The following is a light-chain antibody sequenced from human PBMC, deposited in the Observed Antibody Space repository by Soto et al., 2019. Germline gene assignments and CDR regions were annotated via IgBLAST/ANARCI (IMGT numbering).Light chain of an antibody. Sequence: EIVMTQSPATLSVSPGERVTLSCRASQSVNLKLAWYQQKPGQAPRLLIYGASTRATGIPARFTGSGSGTEFTLTISSLQSEDFAVYYCQHYNNWPPMYTFGQGTKLEIK. CDR3: QHYNNWPPMYT. V-gene: IGKV3-15*01. J-gene: IGKJ2*01. CDR1: QSVNLK. CDR2: GAS.